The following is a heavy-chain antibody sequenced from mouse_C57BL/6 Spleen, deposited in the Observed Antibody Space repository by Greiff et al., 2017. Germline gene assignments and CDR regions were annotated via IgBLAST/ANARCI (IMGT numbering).Heavy chain of an antibody. CDR3: ARRVEGAMDY. J-gene: IGHJ4*01. V-gene: IGHV1-76*01. D-gene: IGHD1-1*01. CDR1: GYTFTDYY. CDR2: IYPGSGNT. Sequence: VKLVESGAELVRPGASVKLSCKASGYTFTDYYINWVKQRPGQGLEWIARIYPGSGNTYYNEKFKGKATLTAEKSSSTAYMQLSSLTSEDSAVYFCARRVEGAMDYWGQGTSVTVSS.